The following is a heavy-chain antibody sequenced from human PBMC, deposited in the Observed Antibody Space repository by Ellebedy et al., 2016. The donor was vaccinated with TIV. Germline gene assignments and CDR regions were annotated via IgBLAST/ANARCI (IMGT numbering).Heavy chain of an antibody. D-gene: IGHD2/OR15-2a*01. CDR3: ARDLENSFDY. V-gene: IGHV4-59*01. CDR2: IYYSGST. J-gene: IGHJ4*02. Sequence: SETLSLTCTVSGGSISSYYWSWIRQPPGKGLEWIGYIYYSGSTNYNPSLKSRVTISVDTSKNQFSLKLSSVTAADTAVYYCARDLENSFDYWGQGTLVTVSS. CDR1: GGSISSYY.